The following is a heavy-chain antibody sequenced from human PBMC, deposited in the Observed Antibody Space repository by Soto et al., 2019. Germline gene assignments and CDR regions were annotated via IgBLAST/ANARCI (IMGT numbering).Heavy chain of an antibody. Sequence: GGSLRLSCAASGFTVSSNYMSWVRQAPGKGLEWVSVIYSGGSIYYADSVKGRFTISRDNSKNTLYLQMNSLRAEDTAVYYCARVSALYYYYGMDVWGQGTTVTVSS. CDR3: ARVSALYYYYGMDV. V-gene: IGHV3-53*01. J-gene: IGHJ6*02. CDR2: IYSGGSI. CDR1: GFTVSSNY.